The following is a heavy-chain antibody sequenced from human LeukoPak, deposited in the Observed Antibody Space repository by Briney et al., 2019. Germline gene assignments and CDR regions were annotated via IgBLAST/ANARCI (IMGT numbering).Heavy chain of an antibody. CDR3: ARDFQEASSYHIDY. CDR2: ISYDGSNK. V-gene: IGHV3-30*04. D-gene: IGHD4-11*01. J-gene: IGHJ4*02. CDR1: GLTFSSYA. Sequence: GGSLRLSCAASGLTFSSYAMHWVRQAPGKGLEWVAVISYDGSNKYYADSVKGRFTISRDNSKNTPYLQMNSLRAEDTAVYYCARDFQEASSYHIDYWGQGTLVTVSS.